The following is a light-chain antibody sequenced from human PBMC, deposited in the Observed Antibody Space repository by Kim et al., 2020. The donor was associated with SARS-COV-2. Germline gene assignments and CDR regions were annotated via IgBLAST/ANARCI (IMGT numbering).Light chain of an antibody. CDR3: SVWDSSLSAWV. Sequence: LTQPPSVSKGLRQTATLTCTGNSNNVGNQGAAWLQQHQGHPPKLLSYRNNNRPSGISERLSASRSGNTASLTITGLQPEDEADYYCSVWDSSLSAWVFGGGTKLTAL. CDR1: SNNVGNQG. V-gene: IGLV10-54*01. CDR2: RNN. J-gene: IGLJ3*02.